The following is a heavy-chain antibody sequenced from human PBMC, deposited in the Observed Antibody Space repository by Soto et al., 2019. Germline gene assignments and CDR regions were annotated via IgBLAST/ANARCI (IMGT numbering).Heavy chain of an antibody. D-gene: IGHD2-8*01. Sequence: VQLVESGGGLVQPGGSLRLSCAASGFTFRSYGMTWARQAPGMGLEWVEHIDSGAATISYSDSVRGRFTISSDKARNSLSLQMNSLRAEDTAIYYGATDRDGVEDFDYGGQGTLVTVSS. CDR2: IDSGAATI. J-gene: IGHJ4*02. CDR3: ATDRDGVEDFDY. CDR1: GFTFRSYG. V-gene: IGHV3-48*01.